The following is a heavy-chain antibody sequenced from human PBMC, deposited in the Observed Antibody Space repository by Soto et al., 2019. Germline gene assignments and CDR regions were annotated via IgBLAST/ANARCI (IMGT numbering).Heavy chain of an antibody. CDR3: ARLYSGSRLDY. CDR1: GYTFNTYN. CDR2: INPSIGST. D-gene: IGHD1-26*01. V-gene: IGHV1-46*02. J-gene: IGHJ4*02. Sequence: QVQLVQSGAEVKKPGASVKVSCKASGYTFNTYNMYWVRQAPGQGLEWMGVINPSIGSTNYAQKFKCRVIMTRDTSTSTVYMELSTLRSDDTAVYYCARLYSGSRLDYWGQGTLVTVSS.